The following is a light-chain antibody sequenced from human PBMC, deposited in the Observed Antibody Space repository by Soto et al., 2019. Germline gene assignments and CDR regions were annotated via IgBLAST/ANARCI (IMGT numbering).Light chain of an antibody. CDR3: SSYAGSNNPLYV. CDR1: SSEVGGYNY. Sequence: QSALTQPPSASGSPGQSVTISCPGTSSEVGGYNYVSWYQQHPGKAPKLMIYEVSKRPSGVPDRFSGSKSGNTASLTVSGLQAEDEADYYCSSYAGSNNPLYVFGTGTKVTVL. CDR2: EVS. V-gene: IGLV2-8*01. J-gene: IGLJ1*01.